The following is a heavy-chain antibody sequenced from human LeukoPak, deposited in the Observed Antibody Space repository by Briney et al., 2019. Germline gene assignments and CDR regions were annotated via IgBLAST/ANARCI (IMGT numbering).Heavy chain of an antibody. V-gene: IGHV3-74*01. CDR2: IKSDGSST. CDR3: ARSADPNRGSGWYFDL. J-gene: IGHJ2*01. D-gene: IGHD7-27*01. Sequence: GGSLTLSCAASGFAIRSYWMHWVCHDPGKGLVWVSRIKSDGSSTRYADSVKGRFTISRDNARNTLYLQMNSLGAEDTAIYYCARSADPNRGSGWYFDLWGHGTQVTVSS. CDR1: GFAIRSYW.